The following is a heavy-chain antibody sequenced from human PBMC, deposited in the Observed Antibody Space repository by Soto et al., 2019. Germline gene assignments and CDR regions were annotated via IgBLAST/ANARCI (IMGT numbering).Heavy chain of an antibody. CDR1: GGSISSGDYY. J-gene: IGHJ4*02. CDR3: ARYYDFWSGYYRYFDY. CDR2: IYYSGST. V-gene: IGHV4-61*08. Sequence: PSETLSLTCTVSGGSISSGDYYWSWIRQPPGKGLEWIGYIYYSGSTNYNPSLKSRVTISVDTSKNQFSLKLSSVTAADTAVYYCARYYDFWSGYYRYFDYWGQGTLVTVSS. D-gene: IGHD3-3*01.